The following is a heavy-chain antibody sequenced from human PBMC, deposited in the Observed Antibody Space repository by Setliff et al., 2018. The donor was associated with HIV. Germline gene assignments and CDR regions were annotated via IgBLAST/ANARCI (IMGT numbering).Heavy chain of an antibody. J-gene: IGHJ4*02. D-gene: IGHD2-21*01. V-gene: IGHV1-69*13. CDR3: ARAQGYCGGECYYHFDY. CDR1: GGTLSNYP. CDR2: IIPIFGTP. Sequence: SVKVSCKASGGTLSNYPISWVRQVRGQGLEWMGRIIPIFGTPNYAQKFQGRVTFTADQSTSTAYMELNSLRSEDTAVYYCARAQGYCGGECYYHFDYWGQGTLVTVSS.